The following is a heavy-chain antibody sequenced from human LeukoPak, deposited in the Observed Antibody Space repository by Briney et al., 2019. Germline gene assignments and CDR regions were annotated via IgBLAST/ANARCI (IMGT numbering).Heavy chain of an antibody. CDR1: GGSISSGGYS. CDR3: ARAVGSGSYYNGYYYGMDV. D-gene: IGHD3-10*01. J-gene: IGHJ6*02. Sequence: SQTLSFTCAVSGGSISSGGYSWSWIRQPPGKGLEWIGYIYHSGSTYYNPSLKSRVTISVDRSKNQFSLKLSSVTAADTAVYYCARAVGSGSYYNGYYYGMDVWGQGTTVTVSS. CDR2: IYHSGST. V-gene: IGHV4-30-2*01.